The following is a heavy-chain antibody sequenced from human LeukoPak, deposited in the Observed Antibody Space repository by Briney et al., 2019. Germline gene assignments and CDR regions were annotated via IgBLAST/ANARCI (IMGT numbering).Heavy chain of an antibody. CDR2: IRSRAYGGTT. D-gene: IGHD6-13*01. J-gene: IGHJ4*02. CDR1: GFTFGDYA. V-gene: IGHV3-49*04. Sequence: GGSLRLSCTASGFTFGDYAMNWVRQAPGKGLQWVGFIRSRAYGGTTEYVASVRGRFTISRDDSKSIAYLQMNSLNTEDTAVYYCTRYHTSSWDYFDYWGQGTLVTVSS. CDR3: TRYHTSSWDYFDY.